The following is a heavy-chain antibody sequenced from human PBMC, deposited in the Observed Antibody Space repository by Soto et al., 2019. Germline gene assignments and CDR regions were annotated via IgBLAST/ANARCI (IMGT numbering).Heavy chain of an antibody. V-gene: IGHV3-30*03. J-gene: IGHJ3*02. CDR1: GFTFSSYG. Sequence: GGSLRLSCAASGFTFSSYGMHWVRQAPGKGLEWVVVISYDGYNKYYADSVKGRFTISRDNSKNTLYLQMNSLRAEDTAVYYCAPDAFDIWGQGTMVTVSS. CDR3: APDAFDI. CDR2: ISYDGYNK.